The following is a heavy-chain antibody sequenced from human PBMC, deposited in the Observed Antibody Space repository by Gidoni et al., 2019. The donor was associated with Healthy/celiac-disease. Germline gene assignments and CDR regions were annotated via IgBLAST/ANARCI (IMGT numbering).Heavy chain of an antibody. D-gene: IGHD4-17*01. Sequence: EGQLLEAGGGLVQPGGSLRLSCAASGFTFSSYAMSWVRQAPGKGLEWVSAISGSGDSTSYADSVKSRFIISRENSKNPLYLKMNSLSAEDTAVYYCAKETTVPNFDYWGQGTLVTVSS. CDR3: AKETTVPNFDY. CDR1: GFTFSSYA. J-gene: IGHJ4*02. CDR2: ISGSGDST. V-gene: IGHV3-23*01.